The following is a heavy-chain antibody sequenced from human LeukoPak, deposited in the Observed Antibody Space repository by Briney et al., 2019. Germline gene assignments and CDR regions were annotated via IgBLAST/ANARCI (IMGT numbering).Heavy chain of an antibody. Sequence: GGSLRLSCAASGFTVSSNYMSWVRQAPGKGLEWVANIKHDGTDKYYVDSVKGRFTISRDNARNSLYLQMDSLRAEDTAVYYCARTYYDYVWGSYHAFDIWGQGTMVTVSS. CDR2: IKHDGTDK. J-gene: IGHJ3*02. CDR3: ARTYYDYVWGSYHAFDI. CDR1: GFTVSSNY. D-gene: IGHD3-16*02. V-gene: IGHV3-7*01.